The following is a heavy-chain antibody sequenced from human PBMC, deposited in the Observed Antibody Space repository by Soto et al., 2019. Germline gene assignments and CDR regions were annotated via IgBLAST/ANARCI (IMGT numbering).Heavy chain of an antibody. Sequence: SETLSLTCTVSGGSISSYYWSWIRQPPGKGLEWIGYIYYSGSTNYNPSLKSRVTISVDTSKNQFSLKLSSVTAADTAVYYCSRDIRSGDAFDSRGQGTMVTVSS. V-gene: IGHV4-59*01. CDR1: GGSISSYY. J-gene: IGHJ3*02. CDR3: SRDIRSGDAFDS. CDR2: IYYSGST. D-gene: IGHD2-15*01.